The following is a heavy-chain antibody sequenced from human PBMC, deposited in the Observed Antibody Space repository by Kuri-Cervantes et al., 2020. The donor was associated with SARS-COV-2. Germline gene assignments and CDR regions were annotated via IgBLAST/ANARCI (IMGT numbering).Heavy chain of an antibody. CDR1: GYTFTSYG. Sequence: ASVKVSCKASGYTFTSYGIGWVRQAPGQGLEWMGWISAYNGNTNYAQKLQGRVTMTTDTSTSTAYMELRSLRSDDTAVYYCARGRETYDFWSGYYHHSMSDYWGQGTLVTVSS. CDR3: ARGRETYDFWSGYYHHSMSDY. V-gene: IGHV1-18*01. D-gene: IGHD3-3*01. CDR2: ISAYNGNT. J-gene: IGHJ4*02.